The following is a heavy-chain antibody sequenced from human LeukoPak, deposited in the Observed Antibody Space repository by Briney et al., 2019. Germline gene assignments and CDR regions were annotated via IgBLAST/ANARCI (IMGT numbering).Heavy chain of an antibody. CDR2: INPDGNEK. Sequence: GGSLRLSSAASGFSFGSDWVTWVRQAPGKGLEWVANINPDGNEKYYVDSVRGRFTISRDNGKNSLYLQLNSLRAEDTAVYYCARYYDPAVGDAFNIWGQGTMVTVSS. CDR1: GFSFGSDW. CDR3: ARYYDPAVGDAFNI. D-gene: IGHD3-16*01. J-gene: IGHJ3*02. V-gene: IGHV3-7*01.